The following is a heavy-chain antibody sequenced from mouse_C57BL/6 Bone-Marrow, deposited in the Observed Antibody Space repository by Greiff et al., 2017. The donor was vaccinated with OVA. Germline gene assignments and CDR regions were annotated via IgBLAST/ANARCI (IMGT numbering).Heavy chain of an antibody. CDR2: IYPGGGYT. CDR3: ARVHNWEDAMDY. CDR1: GYTFTNYW. Sequence: VQLQQSGAELVRPGTSVKMSCKASGYTFTNYWIGWAKQRPGHGLEWIGDIYPGGGYTNYNEKFKGKATLTADKSSSTAYMQLSSLTSEDSAIYYCARVHNWEDAMDYWGQGTSVTVSS. J-gene: IGHJ4*01. V-gene: IGHV1-63*01. D-gene: IGHD4-1*01.